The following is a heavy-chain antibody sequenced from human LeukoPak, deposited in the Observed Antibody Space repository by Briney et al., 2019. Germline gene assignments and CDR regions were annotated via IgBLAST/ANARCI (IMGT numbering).Heavy chain of an antibody. CDR3: AKDGQGYSSGWYSY. CDR2: INWNTGVI. CDR1: GITFDEYA. Sequence: GGSLRLSCAASGITFDEYAMNWVRQAPGKGLEWVSNINWNTGVIVYADSVKGRFTISRDNAKNSLYLQMNSLRAEDTALYYCAKDGQGYSSGWYSYGGQGTLGTVPS. J-gene: IGHJ4*02. V-gene: IGHV3-9*01. D-gene: IGHD6-19*01.